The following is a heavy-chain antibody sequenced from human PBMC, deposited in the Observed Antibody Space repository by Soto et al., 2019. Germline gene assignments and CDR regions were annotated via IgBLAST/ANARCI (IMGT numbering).Heavy chain of an antibody. Sequence: QVQLVQSGAEVKKPGSSVKVSCKASGGTFSSYTISWVRQATGQGLEWMGRIIPILGIANYAQKFQGRVTITADKSTSTAYMELSSLRSEDTAVYYCARETGTMIVEQWGQGTMVTVSS. CDR2: IIPILGIA. J-gene: IGHJ4*02. CDR1: GGTFSSYT. CDR3: ARETGTMIVEQ. V-gene: IGHV1-69*02. D-gene: IGHD3-22*01.